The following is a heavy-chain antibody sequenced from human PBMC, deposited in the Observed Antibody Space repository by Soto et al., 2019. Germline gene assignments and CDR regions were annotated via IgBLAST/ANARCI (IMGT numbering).Heavy chain of an antibody. Sequence: GESLKISCNGSGYSFTTYWLAWVRQMPGKGLEYMGIIYPGDSDARYSPSFQGQVTISADKSISTAYLQWTSLKASDTAIYYCARSRVSTPRLEDPFDIWGQGTMVTVSS. V-gene: IGHV5-51*01. J-gene: IGHJ3*02. CDR1: GYSFTTYW. D-gene: IGHD5-12*01. CDR3: ARSRVSTPRLEDPFDI. CDR2: IYPGDSDA.